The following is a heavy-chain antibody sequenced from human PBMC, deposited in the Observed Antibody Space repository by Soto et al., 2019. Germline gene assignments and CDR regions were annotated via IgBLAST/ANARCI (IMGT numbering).Heavy chain of an antibody. CDR3: ARGPTTDKVDF. CDR1: GGSINSVDYY. D-gene: IGHD4-17*01. CDR2: IYDSGKT. Sequence: SETLSLTCTVSGGSINSVDYYWSWICQPPGKGLEWIGHIYDSGKTYSNPSLKSQVTISVDTSKSQFSLKLTSVTAADTAVYYCARGPTTDKVDFWGQGTLVT. J-gene: IGHJ4*02. V-gene: IGHV4-30-4*01.